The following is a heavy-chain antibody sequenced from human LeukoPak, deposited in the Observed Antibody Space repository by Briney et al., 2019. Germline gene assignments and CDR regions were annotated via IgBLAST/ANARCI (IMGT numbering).Heavy chain of an antibody. CDR2: INPNSGGT. V-gene: IGHV1-2*02. J-gene: IGHJ4*02. Sequence: SVKVSCKASGYTFTGYYMHWVRQAPGQGLEWMGWINPNSGGTNYAQKFQGRVTMTRDTSISTAYMELSRLRSDDTAVYYCARVSAARHLFSESPFDYWGQGTLVTVSS. D-gene: IGHD6-6*01. CDR1: GYTFTGYY. CDR3: ARVSAARHLFSESPFDY.